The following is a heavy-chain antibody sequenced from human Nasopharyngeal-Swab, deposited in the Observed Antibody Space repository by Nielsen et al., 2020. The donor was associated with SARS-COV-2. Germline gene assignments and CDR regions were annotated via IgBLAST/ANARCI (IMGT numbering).Heavy chain of an antibody. Sequence: GESLKISCAASGFTFSSYAMSWVRQAPGKGLEWVSVIYSGGSTYYADSVKGRFTISRDNSKNTLYLQMNSLRVEDTAVYYCARANPSYGMDVWGQGTTVTVSS. V-gene: IGHV3-53*01. CDR3: ARANPSYGMDV. J-gene: IGHJ6*02. CDR2: IYSGGST. CDR1: GFTFSSYA.